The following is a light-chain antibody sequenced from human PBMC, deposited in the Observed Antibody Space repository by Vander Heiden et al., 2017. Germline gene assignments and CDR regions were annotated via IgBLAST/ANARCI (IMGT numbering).Light chain of an antibody. V-gene: IGLV1-47*02. CDR3: AAGDDSRRDVV. Sequence: QSVLTQPPSASGTPGQRVTISCSGSSSTIGSNSVYWYQQLPGTAPKLLIYSNNQRPPGVPARFSVSKSGTSASLAISWLRSEDEADYYCAAGDDSRRDVVFGGGTKLTVL. J-gene: IGLJ2*01. CDR1: SSTIGSNS. CDR2: SNN.